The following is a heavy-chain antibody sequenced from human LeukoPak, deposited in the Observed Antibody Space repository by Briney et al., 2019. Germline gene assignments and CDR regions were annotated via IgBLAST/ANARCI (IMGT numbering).Heavy chain of an antibody. D-gene: IGHD6-13*01. J-gene: IGHJ4*02. CDR1: GGSISSGDYY. CDR3: ARGGGSSWYPSLFDY. V-gene: IGHV4-30-4*08. CDR2: IYYSGST. Sequence: SETQSLTCTVSGGSISSGDYYWSWIRQPPGKGLEWIGYIYYSGSTYYNPSLKSRVTISVDTSKNQFSLKLSSVTAADTAVYYCARGGGSSWYPSLFDYWGQGTLVTVSS.